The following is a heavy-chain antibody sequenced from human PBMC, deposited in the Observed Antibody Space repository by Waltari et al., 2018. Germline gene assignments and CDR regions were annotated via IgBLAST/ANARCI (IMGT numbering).Heavy chain of an antibody. Sequence: QVQLVQSGAEVKKPGASVKVSCKASGYTFTGYYMHWVRQAPGQGLEWMGRINPNSGGTNYAQKFQGRVTMTRDTSISTAYMELSRLRSDDTAVYYCARVPKRIAVAGTNWFDPWGQGTLVTVSS. D-gene: IGHD6-19*01. CDR1: GYTFTGYY. CDR3: ARVPKRIAVAGTNWFDP. V-gene: IGHV1-2*06. J-gene: IGHJ5*02. CDR2: INPNSGGT.